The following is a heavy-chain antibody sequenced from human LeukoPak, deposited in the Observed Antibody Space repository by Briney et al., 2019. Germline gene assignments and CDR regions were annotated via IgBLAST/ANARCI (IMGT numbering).Heavy chain of an antibody. V-gene: IGHV3-49*04. J-gene: IGHJ4*02. CDR1: GFTFGDYA. CDR3: SLAQYYNQGGY. D-gene: IGHD1-1*01. CDR2: IRSKAYGGTT. Sequence: GRSLRLSCTASGFTFGDYAMGWVRQAPGKWLEWIGFIRSKAYGGTTEYAPSVKGRFTISRDDSKSIAYLQMNSLKTEDTAVYYCSLAQYYNQGGYWGQGTLLTVSS.